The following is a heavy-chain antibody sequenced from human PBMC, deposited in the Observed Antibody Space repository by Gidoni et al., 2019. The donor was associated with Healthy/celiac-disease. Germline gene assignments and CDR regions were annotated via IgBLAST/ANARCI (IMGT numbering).Heavy chain of an antibody. V-gene: IGHV4-61*01. CDR1: GGSFSSGCYY. J-gene: IGHJ3*02. CDR3: AIDTRWERDGYNYAFDI. Sequence: QVQLQESGPGLVKPSETLHPTCTVSGGSFSSGCYYWCWIRQPPGKGLEWIGYIYYSGSTNNNPSLKSRVTISVDTSKNQFSLKLSSVTAADTAVYYFAIDTRWERDGYNYAFDIWGQGTMVTVSS. D-gene: IGHD5-12*01. CDR2: IYYSGST.